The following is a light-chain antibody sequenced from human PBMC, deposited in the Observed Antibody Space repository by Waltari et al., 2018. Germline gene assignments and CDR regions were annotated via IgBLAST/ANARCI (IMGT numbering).Light chain of an antibody. V-gene: IGLV3-21*04. CDR3: QVWDSASNRVV. CDR2: FNR. Sequence: SYVLTQPPSVSVAPGLTAKITCGGDNVATTGFHWYHQKAGQAPILVIYFNRDRPSGIPERFSGSTSANTATLTITRVEGGDEGDFYCQVWDSASNRVVFGGGTKLTVL. J-gene: IGLJ2*01. CDR1: NVATTG.